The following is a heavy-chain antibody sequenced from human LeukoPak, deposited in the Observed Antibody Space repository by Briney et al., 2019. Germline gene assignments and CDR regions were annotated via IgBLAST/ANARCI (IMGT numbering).Heavy chain of an antibody. V-gene: IGHV3-30*03. D-gene: IGHD1-26*01. CDR3: ARGTSSSTLELLDY. J-gene: IGHJ4*02. CDR2: ISYDGSNK. Sequence: GGSLRLSCAASGFTFSSYGMHWVRQAPGKGLEWVAVISYDGSNKYYADSVKGRFTISRDNSKNTLYLQMNSLRAEDTAVYYCARGTSSSTLELLDYWGQGTLVTVSS. CDR1: GFTFSSYG.